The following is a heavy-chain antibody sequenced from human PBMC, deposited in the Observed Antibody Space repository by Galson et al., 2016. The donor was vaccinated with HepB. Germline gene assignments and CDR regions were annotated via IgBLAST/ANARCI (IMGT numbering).Heavy chain of an antibody. J-gene: IGHJ1*01. CDR3: ARSGPNYYDSSGYRHFQH. V-gene: IGHV1-69*13. Sequence: SVKVSCKASGGTFSNYGITWVRQAPGQGREWMGGIMPMLGAARYVEKFQGRVTITADESTSTAYMELTSLRSEDTAVYYCARSGPNYYDSSGYRHFQHWGQGTLVTVSS. D-gene: IGHD3-22*01. CDR1: GGTFSNYG. CDR2: IMPMLGAA.